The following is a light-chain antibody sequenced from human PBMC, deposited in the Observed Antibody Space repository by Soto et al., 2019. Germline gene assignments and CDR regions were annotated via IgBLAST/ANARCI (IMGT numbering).Light chain of an antibody. CDR3: QQYNNWPPGT. CDR2: GAS. Sequence: EIVMTQSPATLSVSPGERATLSCRASQSVSSNLGWYQQKPGQAPRLLIYGASTRATGIPARFSGSGSGTEFTLTISGLQSEDFAVYYCQQYNNWPPGTFGQGTKVEIK. J-gene: IGKJ1*01. V-gene: IGKV3-15*01. CDR1: QSVSSN.